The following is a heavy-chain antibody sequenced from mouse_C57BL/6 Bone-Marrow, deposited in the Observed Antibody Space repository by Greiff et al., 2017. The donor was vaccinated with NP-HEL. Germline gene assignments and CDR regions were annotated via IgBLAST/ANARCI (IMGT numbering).Heavy chain of an antibody. CDR1: GYTFTSYG. CDR3: ARNEYYGSSYWYFDV. D-gene: IGHD1-1*01. CDR2: IYPRSGNT. J-gene: IGHJ1*03. Sequence: VQLQQSGAELARPGASVKLSCKASGYTFTSYGISWVKQRTGQGLEWIGEIYPRSGNTYYNEKFKGKATLTADKSSSTAYMELRSLTSEDSAVYFCARNEYYGSSYWYFDVWGTGTTVTVSS. V-gene: IGHV1-81*01.